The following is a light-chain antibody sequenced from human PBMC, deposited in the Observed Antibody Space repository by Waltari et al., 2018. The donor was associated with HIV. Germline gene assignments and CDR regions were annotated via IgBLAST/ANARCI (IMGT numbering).Light chain of an antibody. J-gene: IGLJ3*02. Sequence: QSVLTQPPSVSGAPGQRVPISCTGSSSNIGAGYGVHWYQQIPGTAPKLLIYGINNRPSGVPDRFSGSKSGTSASLAITGLQAEDEADYYCQSYDSSLSGSVFGGGTKLTVL. CDR3: QSYDSSLSGSV. CDR2: GIN. CDR1: SSNIGAGYG. V-gene: IGLV1-40*01.